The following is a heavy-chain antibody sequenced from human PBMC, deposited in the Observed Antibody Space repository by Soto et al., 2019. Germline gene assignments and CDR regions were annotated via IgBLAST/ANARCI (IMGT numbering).Heavy chain of an antibody. CDR1: GGTLSSYA. D-gene: IGHD4-17*01. CDR2: IIPIFGTA. CDR3: ARDATKDYGDDNFDS. V-gene: IGHV1-69*13. Sequence: SVKVSCKAPGGTLSSYAISWVRQPPGQGLEWMGGIIPIFGTASYAQKFHGRVTITADESTSTASMELSSLSSEDTAGYYCARDATKDYGDDNFDSWRQAPKVPVPS. J-gene: IGHJ4*02.